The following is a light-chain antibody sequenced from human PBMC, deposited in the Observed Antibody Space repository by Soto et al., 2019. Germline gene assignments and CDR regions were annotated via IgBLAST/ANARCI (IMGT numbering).Light chain of an antibody. Sequence: EIVLTQSPATLSLSPGERATLSCRASQSVSSYLAWYQQTPGQAPRLLIYGASTRATGIPARFSGSGSGTEFTLTISSLQSEDFAVYYCQQYNNWPPWTFGQGTKVDI. CDR3: QQYNNWPPWT. CDR1: QSVSSY. V-gene: IGKV3-15*01. J-gene: IGKJ1*01. CDR2: GAS.